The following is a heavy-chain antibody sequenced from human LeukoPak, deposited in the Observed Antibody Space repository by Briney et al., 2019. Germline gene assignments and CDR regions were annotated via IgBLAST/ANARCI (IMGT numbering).Heavy chain of an antibody. Sequence: GGSLRLSCAASRFTFGTYAMTWVRQTPGKGLEWVSTISANGAGTYYADSVKGRFTISRDNVRNTLHLQMNSLRVEDTAVYYCVKDLGRDGSEISDSWGQGTLVTVSS. CDR3: VKDLGRDGSEISDS. CDR1: RFTFGTYA. CDR2: ISANGAGT. J-gene: IGHJ4*02. D-gene: IGHD5-24*01. V-gene: IGHV3-23*01.